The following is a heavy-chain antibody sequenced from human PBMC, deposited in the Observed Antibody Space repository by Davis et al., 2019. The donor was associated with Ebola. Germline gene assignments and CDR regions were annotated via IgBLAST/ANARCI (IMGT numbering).Heavy chain of an antibody. CDR3: AKDITMIVSAA. Sequence: PGGSLRLSCAASGFTFSSYAMHWVRQAPGKGLEWVAVISYDGSNKYYADSVKGRFTISRDNSKNTLYLQMNSLRAEDTAVYYCAKDITMIVSAAWGQGTLVTVSS. V-gene: IGHV3-30-3*02. J-gene: IGHJ4*02. CDR2: ISYDGSNK. D-gene: IGHD3-22*01. CDR1: GFTFSSYA.